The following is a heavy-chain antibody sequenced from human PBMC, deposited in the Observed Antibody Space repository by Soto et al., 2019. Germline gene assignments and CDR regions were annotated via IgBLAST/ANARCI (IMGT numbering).Heavy chain of an antibody. CDR3: ARDPRMVYVGYYYYYYMDV. Sequence: QVQLVQSGAEVKKPGASVKVSCKASGYTFTSYAMHWVRQAPGQRLEWMGWINAGNGNTKYSQKFQGRVTITRDTSASTAYMELSSLRSEDTAVYYCARDPRMVYVGYYYYYYMDVWGKGTTVTVSS. J-gene: IGHJ6*03. V-gene: IGHV1-3*01. D-gene: IGHD2-8*01. CDR1: GYTFTSYA. CDR2: INAGNGNT.